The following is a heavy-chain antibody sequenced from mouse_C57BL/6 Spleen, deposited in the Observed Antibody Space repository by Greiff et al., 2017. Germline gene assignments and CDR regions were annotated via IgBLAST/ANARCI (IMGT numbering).Heavy chain of an antibody. CDR2: IDPSDSYT. CDR3: ARSNPPYYAMDY. CDR1: GYTFTSYW. J-gene: IGHJ4*01. D-gene: IGHD2-5*01. V-gene: IGHV1-69*01. Sequence: QVQLQQSGAELVMPGASVKLSCKASGYTFTSYWMHWVKQRPGQGLEWIGEIDPSDSYTNYNQKFKGKSTLTVDKSSSTAYMQLSSLTSEDSAVYYCARSNPPYYAMDYWGQGTSVTVSS.